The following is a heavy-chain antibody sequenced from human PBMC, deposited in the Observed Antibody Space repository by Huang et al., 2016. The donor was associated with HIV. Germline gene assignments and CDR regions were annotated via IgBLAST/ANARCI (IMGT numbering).Heavy chain of an antibody. CDR1: GFIFNDFA. CDR3: SPTGDDYFYYYMDV. Sequence: VESGGDAVQSGRSLRLSCRGSGFIFNDFAINWFRQSPRKGLEWIGFVRSIAFGGASKSAPSVKDRVSVSRDEAKNVAFLQMENLQVDDTAVYYCSPTGDDYFYYYMDVWGNGTTVSVS. D-gene: IGHD4-17*01. CDR2: VRSIAFGGAS. V-gene: IGHV3-49*03. J-gene: IGHJ6*03.